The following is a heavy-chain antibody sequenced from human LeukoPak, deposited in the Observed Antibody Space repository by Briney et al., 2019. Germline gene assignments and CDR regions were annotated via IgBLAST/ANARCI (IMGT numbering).Heavy chain of an antibody. J-gene: IGHJ4*02. CDR2: IIPIFGTA. V-gene: IGHV1-69*13. D-gene: IGHD1-26*01. Sequence: SVKVSCRASGGTFSSYAISWVRQAPGQGLEWMGGIIPIFGTANYAQKFQGRVTIIADESTSTAYMELSSLRSEDTAVYYCARGVVGATTGAYSFDYWGRGTLVTVSS. CDR1: GGTFSSYA. CDR3: ARGVVGATTGAYSFDY.